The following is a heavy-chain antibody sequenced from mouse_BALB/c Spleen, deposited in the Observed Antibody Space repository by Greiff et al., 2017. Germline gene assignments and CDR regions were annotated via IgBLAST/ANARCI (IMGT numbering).Heavy chain of an antibody. Sequence: VQLKESGGGLVQPGGSLKLSCAASGFTFSSYGMSWVRQTPDKRLELVATINSNGGSTYYPDSVKGRFTISRDNAKNTLYLQMSSLKSEDTAMYYCAREYGDYWGQGTTLTVSS. CDR2: INSNGGST. CDR3: AREYGDY. CDR1: GFTFSSYG. J-gene: IGHJ2*01. V-gene: IGHV5-6-3*01. D-gene: IGHD2-10*02.